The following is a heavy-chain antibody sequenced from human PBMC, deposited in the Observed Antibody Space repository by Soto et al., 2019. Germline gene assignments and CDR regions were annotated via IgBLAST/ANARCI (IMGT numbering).Heavy chain of an antibody. D-gene: IGHD3-3*01. CDR3: AKDIGYYDFSFDP. V-gene: IGHV3-9*01. CDR1: GFTFDDYA. J-gene: IGHJ5*02. CDR2: ISWNSGSI. Sequence: SLRLSCAASGFTFDDYAMHWVRQAPGKGLEWVSGISWNSGSIGYADSVKGRFTISRDNAKNSLYLQMNSLRAEDTALYYCAKDIGYYDFSFDPWGQGTLVTVSS.